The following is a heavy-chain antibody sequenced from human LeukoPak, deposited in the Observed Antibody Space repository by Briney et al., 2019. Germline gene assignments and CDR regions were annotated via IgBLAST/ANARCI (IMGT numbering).Heavy chain of an antibody. CDR2: IYSGGST. Sequence: PGGSLRLSCAASGFTVSSNYMSWVRQAPGKGLEWVSVIYSGGSTYYADSVKGRFTISRDNSKNTLYLQMNSLRAEDTAVYYCARLYSTGCYGGPDYWGQGTLVAVSS. V-gene: IGHV3-53*01. J-gene: IGHJ4*02. D-gene: IGHD6-19*01. CDR1: GFTVSSNY. CDR3: ARLYSTGCYGGPDY.